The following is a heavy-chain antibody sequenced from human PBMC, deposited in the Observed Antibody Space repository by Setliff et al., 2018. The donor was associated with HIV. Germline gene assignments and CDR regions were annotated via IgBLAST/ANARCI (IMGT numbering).Heavy chain of an antibody. J-gene: IGHJ5*02. D-gene: IGHD6-6*01. V-gene: IGHV2-5*01. CDR1: GFSLSSTGVG. Sequence: SGPTLVNPTQTLTLTCTFSGFSLSSTGVGVGWIRQPPGKALEWLALIYWNDDKSYRPSLNSRLTITKDASKNQVVLTMTNMDPVDTATYYCAHCPGSSSSSGWFDPWGQGTLVTVSS. CDR2: IYWNDDK. CDR3: AHCPGSSSSSGWFDP.